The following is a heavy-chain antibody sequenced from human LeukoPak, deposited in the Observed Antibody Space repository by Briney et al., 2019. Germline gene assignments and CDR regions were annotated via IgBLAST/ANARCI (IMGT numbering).Heavy chain of an antibody. V-gene: IGHV3-23*01. Sequence: GGSLRLSCAASGFTFNNYALSWVRQAPGKGLEWVSVISGSGGTTYYADSVKGRFTISRDNSKNTVFLQMNRLRAGDTAVYYCARQAYTTMAYIDYWGQGTLVTVSS. CDR3: ARQAYTTMAYIDY. CDR2: ISGSGGTT. J-gene: IGHJ4*02. D-gene: IGHD5-18*01. CDR1: GFTFNNYA.